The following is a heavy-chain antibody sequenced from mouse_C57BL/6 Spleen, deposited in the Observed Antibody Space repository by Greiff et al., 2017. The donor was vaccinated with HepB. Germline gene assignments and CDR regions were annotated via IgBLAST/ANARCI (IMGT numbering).Heavy chain of an antibody. CDR1: GYTFTSYG. J-gene: IGHJ4*01. CDR2: IYPRSGNT. D-gene: IGHD1-1*01. Sequence: QVQLQQSGAELARPGASVKLSCKASGYTFTSYGISWVKQRTGQGLEWIGEIYPRSGNTYYNEKFKGKATLTADKSSSTAYMELRSLTSEDSAVYFCAREFYYGSPYYYAMDYWGQGTSVTVSS. V-gene: IGHV1-81*01. CDR3: AREFYYGSPYYYAMDY.